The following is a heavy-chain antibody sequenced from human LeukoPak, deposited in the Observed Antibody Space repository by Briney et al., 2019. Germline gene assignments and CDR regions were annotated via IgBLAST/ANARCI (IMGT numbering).Heavy chain of an antibody. CDR3: AREFYGDYYFDY. CDR1: GFTFSSYS. Sequence: GSLRLSCAASGFTFSSYSMNWVRQAPGKGLEWVSYISSSSTIYYADSVKGRFTISRDNAKNSLYLQMNSLRDEDTAVYYCAREFYGDYYFDYWGQGTLVTVSS. CDR2: ISSSSTI. D-gene: IGHD4-17*01. V-gene: IGHV3-48*02. J-gene: IGHJ4*02.